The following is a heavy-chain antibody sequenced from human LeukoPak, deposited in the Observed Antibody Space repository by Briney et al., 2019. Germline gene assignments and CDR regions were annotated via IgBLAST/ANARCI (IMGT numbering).Heavy chain of an antibody. D-gene: IGHD1-26*01. CDR3: ARVKIMGGSYYLGFDP. CDR1: GGSVSSGSYY. V-gene: IGHV4-61*01. J-gene: IGHJ5*02. CDR2: IYYSGST. Sequence: SSETLSLTCTVSGGSVSSGSYYWSWIRQPPGKGLEWIVYIYYSGSTNYNPSLKSRVTISVDTSKNQFSLKLSSVTAADTAVYYCARVKIMGGSYYLGFDPWGQGTLVTVSS.